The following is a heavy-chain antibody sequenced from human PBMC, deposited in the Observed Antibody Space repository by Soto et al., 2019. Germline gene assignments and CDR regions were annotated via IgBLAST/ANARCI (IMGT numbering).Heavy chain of an antibody. V-gene: IGHV3-23*01. Sequence: EVQLLESGGGLVQPGGSLRLSCAASGFTFSSYAMSWVRQAPGKGLEWVSAISGSGGSTYYADSVKGRFTISRDNSKNTMYLQMNSLRAEDTAVYYCGGSQYYYYYMDVWGKGTTVTVSS. D-gene: IGHD2-15*01. CDR3: GGSQYYYYYMDV. CDR2: ISGSGGST. J-gene: IGHJ6*03. CDR1: GFTFSSYA.